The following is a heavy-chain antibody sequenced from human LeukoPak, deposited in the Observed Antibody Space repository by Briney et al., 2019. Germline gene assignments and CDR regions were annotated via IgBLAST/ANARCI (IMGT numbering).Heavy chain of an antibody. V-gene: IGHV4-59*08. CDR2: IYYSGST. CDR3: ARSQYSYDFFDY. D-gene: IGHD5-18*01. Sequence: SETLSLTCTVSGGSISYYNWTWIRQPPGMGLEWIGSIYYSGSTNYNPSLKSRVTISVDTSKNQFSLKLSSVTAADTAMYYCARSQYSYDFFDYWGQGTLVTVSS. J-gene: IGHJ4*02. CDR1: GGSISYYN.